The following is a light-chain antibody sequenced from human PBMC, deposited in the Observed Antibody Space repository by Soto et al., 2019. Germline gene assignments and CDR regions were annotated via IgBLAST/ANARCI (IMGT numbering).Light chain of an antibody. J-gene: IGLJ2*01. CDR3: SSYTSSSTVV. V-gene: IGLV2-14*01. CDR1: SSDVGRYNY. CDR2: EVR. Sequence: QSALTQPASVSGSPGQSITISCTGTSSDVGRYNYVSWYQQHPGKAPKLMIYEVRNRPSGVSNRFSGSKSGNTASLTISGLQAEDEADYYCSSYTSSSTVVFGGGTKLTVL.